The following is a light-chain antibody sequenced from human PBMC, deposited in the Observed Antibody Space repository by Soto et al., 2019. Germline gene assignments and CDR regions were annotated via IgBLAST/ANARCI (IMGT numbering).Light chain of an antibody. CDR1: QSVRSS. Sequence: EIVMTQSPATLSASPGERATLSCRASQSVRSSLAWYQQKPGQAPRLLIYGASTRATGIPARFSGSGSGTEFTLVISSLQSEDFAVYYCEQYNDWPPYTFGQGSKLEIK. CDR3: EQYNDWPPYT. V-gene: IGKV3-15*01. CDR2: GAS. J-gene: IGKJ2*01.